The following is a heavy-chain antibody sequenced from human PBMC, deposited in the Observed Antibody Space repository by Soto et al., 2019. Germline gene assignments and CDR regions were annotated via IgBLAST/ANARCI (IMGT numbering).Heavy chain of an antibody. V-gene: IGHV4-59*01. CDR2: IYYSGST. CDR3: ARGFDFWSGYYYSTERENWFDP. D-gene: IGHD3-3*01. J-gene: IGHJ5*02. CDR1: GGSISSYY. Sequence: TLSLTCTVSGGSISSYYWSWIRQPPGKGLEWIGYIYYSGSTNYNPSLKSRVTISVDTSKNQFSLKLSSVTAADTAVYYCARGFDFWSGYYYSTERENWFDPWGQGTLVTVSS.